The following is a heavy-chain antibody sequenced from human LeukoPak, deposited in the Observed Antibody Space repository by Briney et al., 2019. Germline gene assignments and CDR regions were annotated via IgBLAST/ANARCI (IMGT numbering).Heavy chain of an antibody. Sequence: SETLSLTCSVSGGAISRYYWSWIRQPPGKGLEWIGYIYYSGSTNYNPSLKSRVTISVDTSKNQFSLKLSSVTAADTAVYYCARDLWFYGEEAFDIWGQGTMVTVSS. CDR1: GGAISRYY. D-gene: IGHD3-10*01. V-gene: IGHV4-59*01. CDR3: ARDLWFYGEEAFDI. CDR2: IYYSGST. J-gene: IGHJ3*02.